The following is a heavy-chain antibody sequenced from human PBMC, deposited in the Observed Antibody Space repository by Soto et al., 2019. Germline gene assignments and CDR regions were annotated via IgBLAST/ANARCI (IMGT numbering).Heavy chain of an antibody. V-gene: IGHV1-18*01. D-gene: IGHD2-2*01. Sequence: GASVKVSCKASGYTFTSYGISWVRQAPGQGLEWMGWISAYNGNTNYAQKLQGRVTMTTDTSTSTAYMELRSLRSDDTAVYYCARGGLGYCSSTSCQEHYYYYYYMDVWGKGTTVTVS. J-gene: IGHJ6*03. CDR2: ISAYNGNT. CDR1: GYTFTSYG. CDR3: ARGGLGYCSSTSCQEHYYYYYYMDV.